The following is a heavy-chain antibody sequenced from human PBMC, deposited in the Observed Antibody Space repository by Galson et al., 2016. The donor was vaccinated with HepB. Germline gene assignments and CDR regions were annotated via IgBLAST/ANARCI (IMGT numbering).Heavy chain of an antibody. D-gene: IGHD6-6*01. J-gene: IGHJ4*02. V-gene: IGHV3-33*01. CDR1: GFAFSSYG. CDR3: ARDLGGSSCLDH. Sequence: SLRLSCAASGFAFSSYGMHWVRQAPGKGLEWMAVIWYDGINKYYGDSVQGRFTISRDNSRSTLYLQMNSLRAEDTAVYYCARDLGGSSCLDHWGQGTLVTVSS. CDR2: IWYDGINK.